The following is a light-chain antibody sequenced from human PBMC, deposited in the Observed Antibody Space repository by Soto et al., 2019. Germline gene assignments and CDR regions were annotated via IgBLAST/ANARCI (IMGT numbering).Light chain of an antibody. Sequence: EVVLTQSPVTLSLSPGERATLSCRASQSFRGLLAWYQQKPGQAPRLLIYDAYNRATGIPPRFSGSGSGTDFTLTISSLEPEDSAVYYCQPYNNWPLTFGGGTKV. V-gene: IGKV3-11*01. CDR1: QSFRGL. CDR3: QPYNNWPLT. J-gene: IGKJ4*01. CDR2: DAY.